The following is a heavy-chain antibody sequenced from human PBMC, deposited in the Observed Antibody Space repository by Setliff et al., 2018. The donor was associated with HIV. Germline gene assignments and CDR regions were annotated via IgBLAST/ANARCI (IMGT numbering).Heavy chain of an antibody. D-gene: IGHD3-22*01. CDR3: ARSLVPSGYYYGRHAFDI. CDR2: IYYSGNT. Sequence: KPSETLSLTCTVSGGSISNYYWNWIRQSPGKGLEWIGYIYYSGNTNYNPSFKSRVTISVDTSKNQFSLRVNSVTAADTAVYYCARSLVPSGYYYGRHAFDIWGQGTKVTVSS. CDR1: GGSISNYY. V-gene: IGHV4-59*08. J-gene: IGHJ3*02.